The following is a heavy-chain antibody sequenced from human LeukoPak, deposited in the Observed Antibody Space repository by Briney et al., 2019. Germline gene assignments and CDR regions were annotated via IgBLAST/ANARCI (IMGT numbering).Heavy chain of an antibody. V-gene: IGHV4-39*01. CDR1: VGSISSVSYY. CDR3: ARFGSRAAYDY. J-gene: IGHJ4*02. D-gene: IGHD6-25*01. Sequence: PSETLSLTRTVSVGSISSVSYYSGWSRHPPGKGRGWVGSIYYRVSTYSNPSLKSRVTISVDTSKNQFSLKLSSVPAADTAVYYCARFGSRAAYDYWGQGTLVTVSS. CDR2: IYYRVST.